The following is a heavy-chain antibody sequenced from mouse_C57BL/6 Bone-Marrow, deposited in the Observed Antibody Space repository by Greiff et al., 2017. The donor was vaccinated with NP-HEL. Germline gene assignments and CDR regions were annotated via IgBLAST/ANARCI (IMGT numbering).Heavy chain of an antibody. CDR1: GYTFTSYW. Sequence: QVQLQQPGAELVRPGTSVKLSCKASGYTFTSYWMHWVKQRPGQGLEWIGVTDPSDSYTNYNQKFKGKATLTVDTSSSTAYMQLSSLTSEDSAVYYCARREYYGNYVAWFAYWGQGTLVTVSA. D-gene: IGHD2-1*01. V-gene: IGHV1-59*01. CDR2: TDPSDSYT. J-gene: IGHJ3*01. CDR3: ARREYYGNYVAWFAY.